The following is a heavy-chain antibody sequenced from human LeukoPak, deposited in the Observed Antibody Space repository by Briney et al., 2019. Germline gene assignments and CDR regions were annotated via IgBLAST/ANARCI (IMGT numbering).Heavy chain of an antibody. CDR2: IYYSGST. CDR1: GGSISSSSYL. Sequence: SETLSLTCTVSGGSISSSSYLWGWLRQPPGKGLEWIGSIYYSGSTYYNPSLKSRVTISVDTSKNQFSLKLTSVTAAATAVYYCARDLYSYGLDAEYWGQGTLVTVSS. D-gene: IGHD5-18*01. V-gene: IGHV4-39*07. J-gene: IGHJ4*02. CDR3: ARDLYSYGLDAEY.